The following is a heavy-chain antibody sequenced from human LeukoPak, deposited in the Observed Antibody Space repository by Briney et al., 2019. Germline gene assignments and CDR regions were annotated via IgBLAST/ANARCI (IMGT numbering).Heavy chain of an antibody. V-gene: IGHV4-59*01. D-gene: IGHD5-18*01. CDR2: IYYSGST. Sequence: TSETLSLTCTVSGGSISSYYWSWIRQPPGKGLEWIGYIYYSGSTNYNPSLKSRVTISVDSSKNQFSLKLSSVTAADTAVYYCARTTEGGYTYDYFYYYYMDVWGKGTTVTISS. J-gene: IGHJ6*03. CDR1: GGSISSYY. CDR3: ARTTEGGYTYDYFYYYYMDV.